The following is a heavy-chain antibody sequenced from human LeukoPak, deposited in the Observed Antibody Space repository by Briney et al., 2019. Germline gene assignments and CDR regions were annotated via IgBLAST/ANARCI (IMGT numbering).Heavy chain of an antibody. D-gene: IGHD3-10*01. CDR2: IIPIFGTA. V-gene: IGHV1-69*05. CDR3: ARGNYGSGTIPTIRFDY. CDR1: GGTFSSYA. Sequence: PRASVRVSCKASGGTFSSYAISWVRQAPGQGLEWMGRIIPIFGTANYAQKFQGRVTITTDESTSTAYMELSSLRSEDTAVYYCARGNYGSGTIPTIRFDYWGQGTLVTVSS. J-gene: IGHJ4*02.